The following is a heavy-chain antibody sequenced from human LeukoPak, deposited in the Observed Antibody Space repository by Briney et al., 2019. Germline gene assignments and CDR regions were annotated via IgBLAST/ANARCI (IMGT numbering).Heavy chain of an antibody. CDR3: ARESGYDYVDYYYYMDV. J-gene: IGHJ6*03. Sequence: ASVKVSCKASGYTFTSYYMHWVRQAPGQGLEWVGIINPSGGSTSYAQKFQGRVTMTRDMSTSTVYMELSSLRSEDTAVYYCARESGYDYVDYYYYMDVWGKGTTVTISS. CDR1: GYTFTSYY. V-gene: IGHV1-46*01. D-gene: IGHD5-12*01. CDR2: INPSGGST.